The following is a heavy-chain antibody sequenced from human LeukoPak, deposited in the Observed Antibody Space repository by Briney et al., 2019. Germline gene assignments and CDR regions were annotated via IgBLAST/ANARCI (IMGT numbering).Heavy chain of an antibody. CDR2: ISAYNGNT. D-gene: IGHD3-10*01. J-gene: IGHJ4*02. CDR1: GYTFTSYG. V-gene: IGHV1-18*01. CDR3: ARAKEGGVRGVISGDCYSH. Sequence: ASVKVSCKASGYTFTSYGISWVRQAPGQGLEWMGWISAYNGNTNYAQKLQGRVTMTTDTSTSTAYMELRSLRSDDTAVYYCARAKEGGVRGVISGDCYSHWGQGTLVTVSS.